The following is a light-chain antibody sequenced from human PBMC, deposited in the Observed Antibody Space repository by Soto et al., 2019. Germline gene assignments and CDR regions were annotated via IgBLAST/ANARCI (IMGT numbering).Light chain of an antibody. CDR1: SSNIGAGYH. Sequence: QSVLSQPPSVSGAPGQTVTISCPGSSSNIGAGYHVHWYMQLPGKAPKLLIFGNTNRPSGVPDRFSGSRSGFSASLAISGLQAEDEADYYCQTYDKSLGGWVFGGGTKLTVL. CDR2: GNT. V-gene: IGLV1-40*01. J-gene: IGLJ3*02. CDR3: QTYDKSLGGWV.